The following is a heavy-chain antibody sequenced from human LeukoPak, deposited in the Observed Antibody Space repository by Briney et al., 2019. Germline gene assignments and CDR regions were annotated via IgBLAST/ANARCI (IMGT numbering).Heavy chain of an antibody. CDR3: AKGNYDSSGYYYFDY. V-gene: IGHV3-33*06. CDR1: GFTFSSYG. J-gene: IGHJ4*02. CDR2: IWYDGSNK. Sequence: PGGSLRLSCAASGFTFSSYGMHWVRQAPGKGLEWVAVIWYDGSNKYYADSVKGRFTISRDNSKNTLYLQMNSLRAEDTAVYYCAKGNYDSSGYYYFDYWGQGTLVTVSS. D-gene: IGHD3-22*01.